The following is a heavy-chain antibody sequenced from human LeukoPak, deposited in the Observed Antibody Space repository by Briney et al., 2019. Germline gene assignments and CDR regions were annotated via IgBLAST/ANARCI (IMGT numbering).Heavy chain of an antibody. CDR3: ARSADYCDSSGYYPYYFDY. V-gene: IGHV3-48*03. D-gene: IGHD3-22*01. Sequence: GGSLRLSCAASGFTFSSYEMNWVRQAPGKGLEGVSYISSSGSTIYYADSVKGRFTISRDNAKNSLYLQMNSLRAEDTAVYYCARSADYCDSSGYYPYYFDYWGQGTLVTVSS. CDR1: GFTFSSYE. CDR2: ISSSGSTI. J-gene: IGHJ4*02.